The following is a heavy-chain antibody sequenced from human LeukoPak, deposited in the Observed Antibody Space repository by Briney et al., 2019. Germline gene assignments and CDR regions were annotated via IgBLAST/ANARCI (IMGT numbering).Heavy chain of an antibody. Sequence: SVEVSCKASGGTFSSYAISWVRQAPGQGLEWMGGIIPIFGTANYAQKFQGRVTITADESTSTAYMELSSLRSEDTAVYYCARGGGVPAATSPYYYYYMDVWGKGTTVTVSS. CDR3: ARGGGVPAATSPYYYYYMDV. V-gene: IGHV1-69*13. CDR1: GGTFSSYA. J-gene: IGHJ6*03. D-gene: IGHD2-2*01. CDR2: IIPIFGTA.